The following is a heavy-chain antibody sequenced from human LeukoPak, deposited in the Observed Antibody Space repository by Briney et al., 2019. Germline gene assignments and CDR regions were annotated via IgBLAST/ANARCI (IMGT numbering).Heavy chain of an antibody. D-gene: IGHD6-25*01. Sequence: ASVKVSFKASVYTFTRYYMHWVRQAPGQGLEWMGIINPSGGSTSYAQKFQGRVTMTRDTSTNTVYMELSSLRSLDKAVYYCARGDRIAAAGYWGQGTLVSVSS. CDR1: VYTFTRYY. CDR3: ARGDRIAAAGY. V-gene: IGHV1-46*03. J-gene: IGHJ4*02. CDR2: INPSGGST.